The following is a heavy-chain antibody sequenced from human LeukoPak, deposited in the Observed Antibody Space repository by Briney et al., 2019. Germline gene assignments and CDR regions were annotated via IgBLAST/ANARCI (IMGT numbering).Heavy chain of an antibody. J-gene: IGHJ4*02. CDR1: GYTFTSYG. D-gene: IGHD3-22*01. CDR2: VSPYNGNT. Sequence: ASVKVSCKASGYTFTSYGISWVRQAPGQGLEWMGWVSPYNGNTHYAQKLQGRVTMTTDTSTSTAYMELRSLRSEDTAVYYCAANEGVYYYDSSGYYYLDYWGQGTLVTVSS. V-gene: IGHV1-18*01. CDR3: AANEGVYYYDSSGYYYLDY.